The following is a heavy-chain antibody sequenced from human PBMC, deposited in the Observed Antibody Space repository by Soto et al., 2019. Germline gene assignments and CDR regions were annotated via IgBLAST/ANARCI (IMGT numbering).Heavy chain of an antibody. CDR3: ARDGPYYDFWSEGAFDI. CDR1: GGSTSSYY. V-gene: IGHV4-59*01. J-gene: IGHJ3*02. CDR2: IYYSGST. Sequence: SETLSLTCTVSGGSTSSYYWSWIRQPPGKGLEWIGYIYYSGSTNYNPSLKSRVTISVDTSKNQFSLKLSSMTAADTAVYFCARDGPYYDFWSEGAFDIWGQGTMVTVSS. D-gene: IGHD3-3*01.